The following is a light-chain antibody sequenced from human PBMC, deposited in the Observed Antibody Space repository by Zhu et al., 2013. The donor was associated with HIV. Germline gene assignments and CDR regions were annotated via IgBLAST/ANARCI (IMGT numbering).Light chain of an antibody. CDR2: DNN. CDR1: ASNIGSNY. V-gene: IGLV1-51*01. J-gene: IGLJ3*02. Sequence: QSVLTQPPSLSAAPGQAVTISCSGSASNIGSNYVSWYQQLPGTVPKLLIYDNNLRPSGIPDRFSGSKSGTTATLGITGLQTGDEASYYCGTWDNTLSTWVFGGGTKLTVL. CDR3: GTWDNTLSTWV.